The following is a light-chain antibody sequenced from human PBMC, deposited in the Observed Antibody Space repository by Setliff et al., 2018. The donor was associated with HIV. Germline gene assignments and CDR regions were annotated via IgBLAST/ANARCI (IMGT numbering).Light chain of an antibody. CDR1: SSDVGGYSY. V-gene: IGLV2-14*01. CDR3: SSYAITNTLP. Sequence: QSALTQPASVSGSPGQSITISCTGTSSDVGGYSYVSWYQQHPGKAPKLIIYEVRNRPSGVSNRFSGSKSGNTASLTISGLQAEGEGDYYCSSYAITNTLPFGTGTKVTVL. CDR2: EVR. J-gene: IGLJ1*01.